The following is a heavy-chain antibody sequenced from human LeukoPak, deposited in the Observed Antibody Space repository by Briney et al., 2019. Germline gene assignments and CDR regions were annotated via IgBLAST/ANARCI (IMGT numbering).Heavy chain of an antibody. D-gene: IGHD2-15*01. CDR1: GYTFTSYY. V-gene: IGHV1-46*01. CDR2: IDPSAGST. J-gene: IGHJ4*02. Sequence: ASVKVSCKASGYTFTSYYMHWVRQAPGQGLEWMGIIDPSAGSTNYTQKFQGRVTMTRDMSTSTVYMELGSLRSEDTAVYYCARDPVYCSGGSCYPSGGFDYWGQGTLVTVSS. CDR3: ARDPVYCSGGSCYPSGGFDY.